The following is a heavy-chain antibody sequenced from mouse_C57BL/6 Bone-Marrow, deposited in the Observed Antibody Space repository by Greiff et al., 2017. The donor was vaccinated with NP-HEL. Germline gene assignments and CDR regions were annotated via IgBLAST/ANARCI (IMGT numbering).Heavy chain of an antibody. Sequence: QVQLQQPGAELVKPGASVKMSCKASGYTFTSYWITWVKQRPGQGLEWIGDIYPGSGSTNYNEKFKSKATLTVDTSSSTAYMQLSSLTSEDSAVYDCARGPTVRPYWYFDVWGTGTTVTVSS. D-gene: IGHD1-1*01. CDR2: IYPGSGST. J-gene: IGHJ1*03. CDR3: ARGPTVRPYWYFDV. V-gene: IGHV1-55*01. CDR1: GYTFTSYW.